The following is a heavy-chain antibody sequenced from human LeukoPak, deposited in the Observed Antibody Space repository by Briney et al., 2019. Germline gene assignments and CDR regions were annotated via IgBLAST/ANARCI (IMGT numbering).Heavy chain of an antibody. V-gene: IGHV3-9*01. CDR2: ISWNSGSI. J-gene: IGHJ4*02. D-gene: IGHD3-22*01. CDR1: GFTFDDYA. Sequence: GGSLRLSCAASGFTFDDYAMHWVRQAPGKGLEWVSGISWNSGSIGYADSVKGRFTISRDNAKNSLYLQMNSLRAEDTALYYCAKDNGHYYDSSGYYLSYWGQGTLVTVSS. CDR3: AKDNGHYYDSSGYYLSY.